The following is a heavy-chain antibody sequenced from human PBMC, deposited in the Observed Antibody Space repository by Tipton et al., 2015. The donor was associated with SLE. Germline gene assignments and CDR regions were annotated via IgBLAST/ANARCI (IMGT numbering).Heavy chain of an antibody. CDR1: GGSISSSSYY. V-gene: IGHV4-39*07. J-gene: IGHJ3*02. CDR2: IYYSGST. CDR3: ASLMLRHDAFDI. D-gene: IGHD3-10*02. Sequence: TLSLTCTVSGGSISSSSYYWGWIRQPPGKGLEWIGSIYYSGSTYYNPSLKSRVTISVDTSKNQFSLKLSSVTAADMAVYYCASLMLRHDAFDIWGQGTMVTVSS.